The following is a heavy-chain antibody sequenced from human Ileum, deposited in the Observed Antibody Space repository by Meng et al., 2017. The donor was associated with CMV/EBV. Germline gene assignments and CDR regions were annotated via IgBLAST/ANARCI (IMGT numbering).Heavy chain of an antibody. J-gene: IGHJ4*02. Sequence: AASGFTFSSYAMHWVRQAPGKGLEWVAVISYDGSNKYYADSVKGRFTISRDNSKNTLYLQMNSLRGEDTAVYYCARGGGTYYLPLDYWGRGTLVTVSS. CDR2: ISYDGSNK. V-gene: IGHV3-30-3*01. CDR1: GFTFSSYA. CDR3: ARGGGTYYLPLDY. D-gene: IGHD1-26*01.